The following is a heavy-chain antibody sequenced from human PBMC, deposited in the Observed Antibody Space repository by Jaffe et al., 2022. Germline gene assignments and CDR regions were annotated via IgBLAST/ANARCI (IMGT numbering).Heavy chain of an antibody. D-gene: IGHD3-10*01. Sequence: QVQLQESGPGLVKPSGTLSLTCAVSGGSISSSNWWSWVRQPPGKGLEWIGEIYHSGSTNYNPSLKSRVTISVDKSKNQFSLKLSSVTAADTAVYYCARDLITMVQGVIGDLLRECRYFDLWGRGTLVTVSS. CDR2: IYHSGST. J-gene: IGHJ2*01. CDR1: GGSISSSNW. CDR3: ARDLITMVQGVIGDLLRECRYFDL. V-gene: IGHV4-4*02.